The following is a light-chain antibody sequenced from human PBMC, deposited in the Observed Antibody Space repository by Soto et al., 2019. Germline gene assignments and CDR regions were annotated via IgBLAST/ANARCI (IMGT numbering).Light chain of an antibody. V-gene: IGLV1-44*01. CDR3: AAWDVSLVV. CDR2: SDN. Sequence: VLTQPPSASGTPGQRVTIFCSGSSSNIGTNTVIWYQQLPGAAPKLLIYSDNQRPSGVPDRFSGSKSGTSASLAISGLQSEDEADYYCAAWDVSLVVFGGGTKLTVL. CDR1: SSNIGTNT. J-gene: IGLJ2*01.